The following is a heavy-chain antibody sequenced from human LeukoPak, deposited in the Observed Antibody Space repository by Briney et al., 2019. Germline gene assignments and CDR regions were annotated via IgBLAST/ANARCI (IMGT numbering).Heavy chain of an antibody. V-gene: IGHV3-7*01. J-gene: IGHJ2*01. CDR2: IDQDGSDK. Sequence: PGGPLRLSCVASGFTFTPYRMSWVRQAPGKGLEWVANIDQDGSDKYYVDSVKGRFTISRDNAKNSLYLQMSSLRVEDTAVYYWARDRHGDMSDWSFDLGGRGTLVTVSS. CDR3: ARDRHGDMSDWSFDL. CDR1: GFTFTPYR.